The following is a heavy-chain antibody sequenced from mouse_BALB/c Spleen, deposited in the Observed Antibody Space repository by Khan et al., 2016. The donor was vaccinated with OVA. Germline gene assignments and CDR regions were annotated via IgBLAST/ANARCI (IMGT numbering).Heavy chain of an antibody. CDR3: ARPPYFSYVMVY. CDR2: INTYTGEP. V-gene: IGHV9-3-1*01. CDR1: GYTFTNYG. Sequence: QIQLVQSGPGLKQPGETVTISCTASGYTFTNYGMNWVKQTPGQGLKWMGWINTYTGEPKYVDDFTGRFVFSLDTSASTAYLLINNLKNEDTATYFCARPPYFSYVMVYWGQGTSVTVSS. D-gene: IGHD2-10*01. J-gene: IGHJ4*01.